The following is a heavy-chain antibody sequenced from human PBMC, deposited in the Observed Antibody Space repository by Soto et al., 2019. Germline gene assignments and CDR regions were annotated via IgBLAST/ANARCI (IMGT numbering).Heavy chain of an antibody. J-gene: IGHJ6*03. CDR2: IYYSGST. D-gene: IGHD2-8*01. CDR1: GGSISSSSYY. Sequence: SETLSLTCTVSGGSISSSSYYWGWIRQPPGKGLEWIGSIYYSGSTYYNPSLKSRVTISVDTSKNQFSLKLSSVTAADTAVYYWAGRGVYGTELYYYMDGWGKGTTVTVSS. V-gene: IGHV4-39*01. CDR3: AGRGVYGTELYYYMDG.